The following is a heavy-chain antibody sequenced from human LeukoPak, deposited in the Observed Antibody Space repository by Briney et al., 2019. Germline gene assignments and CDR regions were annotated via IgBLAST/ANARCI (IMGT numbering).Heavy chain of an antibody. V-gene: IGHV3-74*01. D-gene: IGHD6-19*01. CDR2: IVGDGTRT. CDR3: ARVAVGGTRAFDI. J-gene: IGHJ3*02. Sequence: GGSLRLSCAASGFTFSSYWMHWVRQAPEKGLVWVSRIVGDGTRTAYADSVKGRFTISRDNAKNTLYLQMNSLRGEDTAVYYCARVAVGGTRAFDIWGQGTMVTVSS. CDR1: GFTFSSYW.